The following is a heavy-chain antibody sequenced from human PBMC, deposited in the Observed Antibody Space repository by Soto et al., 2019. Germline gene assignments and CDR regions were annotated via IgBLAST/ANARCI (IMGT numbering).Heavy chain of an antibody. CDR2: FDPEDGET. D-gene: IGHD2-8*01. Sequence: ASVKVSCKVSGYTLTELSMHWVRQAPGKGLEWMGGFDPEDGETIYAQNLQGRVTLTTDTSTSTAYMELTSLRSNDTAIYYCAMVDVYATPSPQDVWGQGTTVTVSS. J-gene: IGHJ6*02. CDR1: GYTLTELS. V-gene: IGHV1-24*01. CDR3: AMVDVYATPSPQDV.